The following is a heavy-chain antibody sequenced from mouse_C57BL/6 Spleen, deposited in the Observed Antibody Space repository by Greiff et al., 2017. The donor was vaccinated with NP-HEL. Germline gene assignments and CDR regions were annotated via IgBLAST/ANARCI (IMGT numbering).Heavy chain of an antibody. J-gene: IGHJ2*01. CDR2: FYPGSGSI. CDR1: GYTFTEYT. D-gene: IGHD4-1*01. V-gene: IGHV1-62-2*01. CDR3: ARHEVPSNWDGLYYFDY. Sequence: QVQLKQSGAELVKPGASVKLSCKASGYTFTEYTIHWVKQRSGQGLEWIGWFYPGSGSIKYNEKFKDKATLTADKSSSTVYMELSRLTSEDSAVYFCARHEVPSNWDGLYYFDYWGQGTTLTVSS.